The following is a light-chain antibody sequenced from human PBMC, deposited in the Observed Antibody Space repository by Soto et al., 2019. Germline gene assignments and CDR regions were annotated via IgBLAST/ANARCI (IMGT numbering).Light chain of an antibody. V-gene: IGLV2-14*01. Sequence: QSVLTQPASVSGSPGQSITISCTGTSSDVGGYNYVSWYQQHPGKAPKLMIYDVSNRPSGVSNRFSGSKSGNTASLTISGLQAEDEADYYCSSYTTSSPHVAFGGGTKVTVL. CDR3: SSYTTSSPHVA. J-gene: IGLJ2*01. CDR2: DVS. CDR1: SSDVGGYNY.